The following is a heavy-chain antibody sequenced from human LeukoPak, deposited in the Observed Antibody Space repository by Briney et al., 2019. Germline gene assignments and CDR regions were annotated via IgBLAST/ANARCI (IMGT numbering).Heavy chain of an antibody. CDR3: ARHLGYSGYVQSTSYYYYYMDV. Sequence: SETLSLTCTVSGYSISSGYYWGWIRQPPGKGLEWIGSIYHSGSSYYNPSLKSRVTISVDTSKNQFSLKLTSVTAADTAVYYCARHLGYSGYVQSTSYYYYYMDVWGKGTTVTISS. V-gene: IGHV4-38-2*02. CDR2: IYHSGSS. CDR1: GYSISSGYY. J-gene: IGHJ6*03. D-gene: IGHD5-12*01.